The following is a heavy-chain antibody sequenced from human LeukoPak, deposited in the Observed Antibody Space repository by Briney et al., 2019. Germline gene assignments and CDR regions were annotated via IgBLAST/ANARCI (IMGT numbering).Heavy chain of an antibody. CDR2: ISAYNGNT. V-gene: IGHV1-18*01. D-gene: IGHD2-2*01. CDR3: ARGPSFCSSTSCYQDY. Sequence: ASVKVSCKASGYTFTSYGISWVRQAPGQGLEWMGWISAYNGNTSYAQKLQGRVTMTTDTSTSTAYMELGSLTSDDTAMYYCARGPSFCSSTSCYQDYWGQGTLVTVSS. J-gene: IGHJ4*02. CDR1: GYTFTSYG.